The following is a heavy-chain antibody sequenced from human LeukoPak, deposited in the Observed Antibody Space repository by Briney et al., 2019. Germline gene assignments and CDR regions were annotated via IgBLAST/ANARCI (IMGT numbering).Heavy chain of an antibody. CDR3: AKDAFRGYSYGYRVSMVWFDQ. CDR2: IRYDGSNK. CDR1: GFTFSSYG. J-gene: IGHJ5*02. V-gene: IGHV3-30*02. Sequence: GGSLRLSCAASGFTFSSYGMHWVRQAPGKGLEWVAFIRYDGSNKYYADSVKGRFTISRDNSKNTLSLQMSSLRAEDTVVYFCAKDAFRGYSYGYRVSMVWFDQWGQGILVTVSS. D-gene: IGHD5-18*01.